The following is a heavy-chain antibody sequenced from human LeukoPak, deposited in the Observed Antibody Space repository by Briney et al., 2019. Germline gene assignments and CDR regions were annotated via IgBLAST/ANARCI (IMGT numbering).Heavy chain of an antibody. CDR3: GRAGRYCSGGSCYGENWFDP. J-gene: IGHJ5*02. Sequence: PSETLSLTCTVSGGSINSYYWNWIRQPPGKGLEWLGYIHSSGNTRYNPSLRSRVTMSVDTSKNQFSLKLNSVTAADTAVYYCGRAGRYCSGGSCYGENWFDPWGQGTLVTVPS. CDR2: IHSSGNT. D-gene: IGHD2-15*01. V-gene: IGHV4-59*01. CDR1: GGSINSYY.